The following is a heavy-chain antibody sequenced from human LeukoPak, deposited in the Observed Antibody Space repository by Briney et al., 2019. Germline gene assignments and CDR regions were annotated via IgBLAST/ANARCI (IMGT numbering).Heavy chain of an antibody. J-gene: IGHJ4*02. CDR1: GYTFTSYG. D-gene: IGHD3-10*01. Sequence: ASVKVSCKASGYTFTSYGINWVRQAPGQGLDWMGWINPNSGGTNYAQKFQGRVTMTRDTSISTAYMELSRLRSDDTAVYYCARDSSGGYSSDYWGQGTLVTVSS. CDR2: INPNSGGT. V-gene: IGHV1-2*02. CDR3: ARDSSGGYSSDY.